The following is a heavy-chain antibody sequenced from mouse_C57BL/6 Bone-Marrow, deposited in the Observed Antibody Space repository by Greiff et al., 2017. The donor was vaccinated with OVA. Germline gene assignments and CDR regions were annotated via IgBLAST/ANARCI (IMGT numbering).Heavy chain of an antibody. CDR2: FYPGSGSI. CDR1: GYTFTEYT. CDR3: ARDEEGGEWLRRAWFAY. D-gene: IGHD2-2*01. Sequence: VKLQESGAELVKPGASVKLSCKASGYTFTEYTIHWVKQRSGQGLEWIGWFYPGSGSIKYNEKFKDKATLTADKSSSTVYMELSRLRSEDSAVYFCARDEEGGEWLRRAWFAYWGQGTLVTVSA. V-gene: IGHV1-62-2*01. J-gene: IGHJ3*01.